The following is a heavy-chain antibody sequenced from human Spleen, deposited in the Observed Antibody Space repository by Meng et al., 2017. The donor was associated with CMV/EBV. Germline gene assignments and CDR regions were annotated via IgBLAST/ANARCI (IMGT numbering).Heavy chain of an antibody. CDR3: ATGGASYIIVINSPVDY. CDR1: GFSFSNTW. D-gene: IGHD3-16*01. V-gene: IGHV3-15*01. CDR2: IKSKSDGGTA. Sequence: GESLKISCAGSGFSFSNTWMAWVRQAPGKGLEWVGRIKSKSDGGTADYAASVKGRFTISRDDSTNTLYLQMNSLKIEDTAVYFCATGGASYIIVINSPVDYWGLGTLVTVSS. J-gene: IGHJ4*02.